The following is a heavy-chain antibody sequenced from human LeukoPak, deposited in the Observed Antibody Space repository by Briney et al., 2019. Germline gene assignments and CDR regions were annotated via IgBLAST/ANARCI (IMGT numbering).Heavy chain of an antibody. D-gene: IGHD3-10*01. CDR2: IYTSGST. V-gene: IGHV4-4*07. J-gene: IGHJ6*02. CDR1: GGSISSYY. Sequence: SETLSLTCTVSGGSISSYYWSWIRQPAGKGLEWIGRIYTSGSTNYNPSLKSRVTMSVDTSKNQFSLKLSSVTAADTAVYYCARVRGDPVGYYYGMDVWGQGTTVTVSS. CDR3: ARVRGDPVGYYYGMDV.